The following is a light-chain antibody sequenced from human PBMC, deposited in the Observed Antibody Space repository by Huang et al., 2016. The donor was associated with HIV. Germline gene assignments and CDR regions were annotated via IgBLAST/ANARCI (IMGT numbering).Light chain of an antibody. CDR3: QQRSNWPPLT. V-gene: IGKV3-11*01. Sequence: EIVLTQSPATLSLSPGDRATLSCRASQSISTFLAWYQHKPGQATRLLIYDASTRAAGIPPRFSGSGSGTDFTLTISSLEPEDFAIYYCQQRSNWPPLTFGGGTKVEIK. CDR2: DAS. CDR1: QSISTF. J-gene: IGKJ4*01.